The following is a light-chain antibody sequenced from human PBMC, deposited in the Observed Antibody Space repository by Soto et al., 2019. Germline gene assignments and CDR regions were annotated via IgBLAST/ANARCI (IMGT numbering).Light chain of an antibody. J-gene: IGLJ3*02. CDR2: DVS. Sequence: QSALTQPASVSGSPGQSITISCTGTSSDVGGYNYVSWYQQHPGKAPKLIIYDVSMRPSGVPDRFSGSKSGNTASLTISGLQAEDEADYYCCSYAGSYTFGVFGGGTKLTVL. CDR1: SSDVGGYNY. CDR3: CSYAGSYTFGV. V-gene: IGLV2-11*01.